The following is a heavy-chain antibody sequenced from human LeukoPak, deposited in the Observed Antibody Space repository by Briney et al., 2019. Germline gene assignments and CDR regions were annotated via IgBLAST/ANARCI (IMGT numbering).Heavy chain of an antibody. Sequence: SETLSLTCTVSGASISSYYWNWIRQPPGKGLEWIGYVYNSGNTNYNPSLKSRVTISVDTSKNQFSLKLSSVTAADTAVYYCASGHNYYDSGWFDPWGQGTLVTVSS. CDR3: ASGHNYYDSGWFDP. CDR1: GASISSYY. CDR2: VYNSGNT. V-gene: IGHV4-59*01. J-gene: IGHJ5*02. D-gene: IGHD3-22*01.